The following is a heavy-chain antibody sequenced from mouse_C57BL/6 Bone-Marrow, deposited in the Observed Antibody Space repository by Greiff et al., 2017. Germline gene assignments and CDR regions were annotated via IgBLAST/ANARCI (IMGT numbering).Heavy chain of an antibody. J-gene: IGHJ2*01. CDR3: ARQESY. V-gene: IGHV1-50*01. CDR2: IDPSDSST. Sequence: VQLQQPGAELVKPGASVKLSCKASGYTFTSYWMQWVNQRPGQGLEWIGEIDPSDSSTNYTQKFKGKATLTVDTSSSTAYMQLSSLTSEDSAVYYGARQESYGGQGTTLTVSS. CDR1: GYTFTSYW.